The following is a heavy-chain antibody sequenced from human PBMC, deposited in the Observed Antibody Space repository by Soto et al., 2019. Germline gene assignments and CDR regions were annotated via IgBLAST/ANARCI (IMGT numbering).Heavy chain of an antibody. V-gene: IGHV3-21*01. Sequence: EVQLVESGGGLVKPGGSLRLSCAASGFALSAYNMNWVRQAPGKGLEWVSSISSSSTYIYYADSLKGRFTIFRDNANNSLYLQMNSLRAEDTAVYYCARRTSTRFDYWGQGSLVTVSS. CDR1: GFALSAYN. J-gene: IGHJ4*02. CDR2: ISSSSTYI. D-gene: IGHD2-2*01. CDR3: ARRTSTRFDY.